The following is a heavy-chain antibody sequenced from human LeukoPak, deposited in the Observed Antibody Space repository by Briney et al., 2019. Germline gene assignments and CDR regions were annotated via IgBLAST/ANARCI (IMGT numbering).Heavy chain of an antibody. Sequence: GGSLRLSCAASGFTFSSYWMSWVRQAPGKGLEWVANIEQDGSEKYYVDSVKGRFTISRDNAKNSLYLQMNSLRAEDTAVYYCARVLLTYDFWSGNNWFDPWGQGTLVTVSS. J-gene: IGHJ5*02. V-gene: IGHV3-7*01. CDR1: GFTFSSYW. D-gene: IGHD3-3*01. CDR3: ARVLLTYDFWSGNNWFDP. CDR2: IEQDGSEK.